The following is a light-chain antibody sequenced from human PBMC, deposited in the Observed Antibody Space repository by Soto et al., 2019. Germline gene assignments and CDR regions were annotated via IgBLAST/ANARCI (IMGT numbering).Light chain of an antibody. CDR3: SSYTSSSTAV. Sequence: QSVLTQPASVSGSPGQSITISCTVTSSDVGGYNYVSWYQQHPGKAPKLMIYEVSNRPSGVSNRFSGSKSGNTASLTISGLQAEDEADYYCSSYTSSSTAVFGTGTKAPS. V-gene: IGLV2-14*01. CDR1: SSDVGGYNY. J-gene: IGLJ1*01. CDR2: EVS.